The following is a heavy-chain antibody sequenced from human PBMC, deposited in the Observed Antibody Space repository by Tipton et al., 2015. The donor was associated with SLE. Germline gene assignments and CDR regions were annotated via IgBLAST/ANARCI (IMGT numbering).Heavy chain of an antibody. D-gene: IGHD3-9*01. Sequence: GSLRLSCAASGFTFYSYWMSWVRQAPGKGLEWVANIKHDGSERYYVDSVKGRFTISRDNAKNSLYLQMNSLRAEDTAVYYCARDPHPLTGYYPDFDYWGQGTLVTVSS. V-gene: IGHV3-7*01. CDR3: ARDPHPLTGYYPDFDY. J-gene: IGHJ4*02. CDR1: GFTFYSYW. CDR2: IKHDGSER.